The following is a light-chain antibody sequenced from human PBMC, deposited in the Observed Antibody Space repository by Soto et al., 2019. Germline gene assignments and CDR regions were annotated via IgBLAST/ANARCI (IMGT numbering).Light chain of an antibody. Sequence: DIQMTQSPSSLSASVGDRVTITCRASQSISSWLAWYQQKPGKAPKLLIFDAFSLESGVPSRFSGSRSGTEFTLTISSLQPDDYATYYCQQYNSYSPLTFGQGTKVDIK. CDR3: QQYNSYSPLT. V-gene: IGKV1-5*01. J-gene: IGKJ1*01. CDR2: DAF. CDR1: QSISSW.